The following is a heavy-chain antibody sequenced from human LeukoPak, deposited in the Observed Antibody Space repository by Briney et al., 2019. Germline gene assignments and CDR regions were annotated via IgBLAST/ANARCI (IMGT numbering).Heavy chain of an antibody. CDR3: ARGPNSNWSGLDF. D-gene: IGHD6-6*01. Sequence: PGGSLRLSCAASGFTFSNYGMHWVRQAPGKGLEWVAVISYDGSNIHYADSVKGRFTVSRDNAKNTLYLQVNNLRAEDTAVYYCARGPNSNWSGLDFWGQGTLLTVSS. CDR1: GFTFSNYG. CDR2: ISYDGSNI. J-gene: IGHJ4*02. V-gene: IGHV3-30*03.